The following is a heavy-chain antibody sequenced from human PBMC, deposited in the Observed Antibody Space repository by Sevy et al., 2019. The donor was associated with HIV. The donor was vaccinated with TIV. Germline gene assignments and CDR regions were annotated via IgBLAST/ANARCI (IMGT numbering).Heavy chain of an antibody. CDR3: ATVGSGKIVVVPAAAFDI. Sequence: GGSLRLSCAASGFTFSSYAMSWVRQAPGKGLEWVSAISGSGGSTYYADSVKGRFTISRDNSKNTLYLQMNSLRAEDTAVYDCATVGSGKIVVVPAAAFDIWGQGTMVTVSS. D-gene: IGHD2-2*01. J-gene: IGHJ3*02. CDR2: ISGSGGST. V-gene: IGHV3-23*01. CDR1: GFTFSSYA.